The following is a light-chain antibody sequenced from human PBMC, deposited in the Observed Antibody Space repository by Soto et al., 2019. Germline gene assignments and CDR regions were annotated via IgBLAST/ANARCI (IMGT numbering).Light chain of an antibody. CDR2: GAS. Sequence: EFVLTQSPGTLSLSPGERATLSCRASQSISGSYLAWYQQKLGQSPRLLIYGASSRATGIPDRFSGSGSGTDFTLTISRLEPEDFAVYFCQQYGSPWTFGQGTKVEIK. J-gene: IGKJ1*01. V-gene: IGKV3-20*01. CDR3: QQYGSPWT. CDR1: QSISGSY.